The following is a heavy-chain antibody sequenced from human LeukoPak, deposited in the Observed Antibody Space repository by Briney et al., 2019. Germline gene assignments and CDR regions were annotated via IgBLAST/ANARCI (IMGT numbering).Heavy chain of an antibody. D-gene: IGHD4-17*01. Sequence: GGSLRLSCAASGFTFDDYAMHWVRQAPGKGLEWVSGISWNSGSIGYADSVKGRFTISRDNAKNSLYLQINSLRAEDMALYYCAKAPLPRVTTGYYFDYWGQGTLVTVSS. J-gene: IGHJ4*02. V-gene: IGHV3-9*03. CDR1: GFTFDDYA. CDR2: ISWNSGSI. CDR3: AKAPLPRVTTGYYFDY.